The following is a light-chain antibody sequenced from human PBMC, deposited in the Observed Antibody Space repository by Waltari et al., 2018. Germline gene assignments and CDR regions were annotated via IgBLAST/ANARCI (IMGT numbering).Light chain of an antibody. CDR2: DVS. V-gene: IGLV2-14*03. CDR3: SSYTSSSTRV. CDR1: SSDVGGYHY. J-gene: IGLJ3*02. Sequence: QSALTQSASVSGSPGQSITISCTGTSSDVGGYHYVSWYQQHPVKAPKLMIYDVSNRPSGVSNRFSGSKSGNTASLTISGLQAEDEADYYCSSYTSSSTRVFGGGTKLTVL.